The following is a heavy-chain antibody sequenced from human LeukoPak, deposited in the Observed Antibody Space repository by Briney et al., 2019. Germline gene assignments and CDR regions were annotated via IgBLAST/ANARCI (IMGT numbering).Heavy chain of an antibody. CDR3: ARIGYSSSSLDY. V-gene: IGHV3-7*01. Sequence: GGSLRLSCAASGFTFSKYWMTWVRQAPGKGPEWVANIKIDGSVKYYADSVKGRFTISRDNAKNSVYLQMNSLRVEDTAVYYCARIGYSSSSLDYWGQGTLVTVSS. CDR1: GFTFSKYW. D-gene: IGHD6-13*01. CDR2: IKIDGSVK. J-gene: IGHJ4*02.